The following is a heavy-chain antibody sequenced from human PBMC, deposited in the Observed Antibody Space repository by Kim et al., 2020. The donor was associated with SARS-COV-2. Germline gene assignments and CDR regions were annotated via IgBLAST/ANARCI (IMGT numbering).Heavy chain of an antibody. V-gene: IGHV3-74*01. D-gene: IGHD5-18*01. Sequence: GGSLRLSCAASGFTFSSYWMHWVRQAPGKGLVWVSRINSDGSSTSYADSMKGRFTISRDNAKNTLYLQMNSLRAEDTAVYYCARDTAMVFPGMDVWGQGTTVTVSS. CDR2: INSDGSST. J-gene: IGHJ6*02. CDR3: ARDTAMVFPGMDV. CDR1: GFTFSSYW.